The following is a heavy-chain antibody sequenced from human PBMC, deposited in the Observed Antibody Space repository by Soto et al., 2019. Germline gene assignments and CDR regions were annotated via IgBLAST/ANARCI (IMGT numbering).Heavy chain of an antibody. V-gene: IGHV4-30-4*01. CDR1: GGSISSGDYY. CDR2: IYYSGST. J-gene: IGHJ5*02. D-gene: IGHD1-26*01. CDR3: ARSGSYSSHNWFDP. Sequence: SETLSLTCTVSGGSISSGDYYWSWIRQPPGKGLEWIGYIYYSGSTYYNPSLKSRVTISVDTSKNQFSLKLSSVTAADTAVYYCARSGSYSSHNWFDPWGQGTLVPVSS.